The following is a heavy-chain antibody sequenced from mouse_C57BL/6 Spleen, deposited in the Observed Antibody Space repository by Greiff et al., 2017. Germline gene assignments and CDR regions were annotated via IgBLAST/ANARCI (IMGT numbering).Heavy chain of an antibody. J-gene: IGHJ4*01. V-gene: IGHV1-54*01. CDR2: INPGSGGT. CDR3: ARDYDNYYAMDY. CDR1: GYAFTNYL. Sequence: QVQLQQSGAELVRPGTSVKVSCKASGYAFTNYLIEWVKQRPGQGLEWIGVINPGSGGTNYNEKFKGKATLTADKSSSTAYMQLSSLTSEDSAVXFCARDYDNYYAMDYGGQGTSVTVSS. D-gene: IGHD2-4*01.